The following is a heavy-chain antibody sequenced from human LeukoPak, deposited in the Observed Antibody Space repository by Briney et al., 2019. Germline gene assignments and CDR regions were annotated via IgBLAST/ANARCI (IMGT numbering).Heavy chain of an antibody. CDR1: GGSISYYY. J-gene: IGHJ4*02. CDR2: IYYSGDT. V-gene: IGHV4-59*01. CDR3: ARHSTVRRSDYFDC. D-gene: IGHD3-3*01. Sequence: ETLSLTCTVPGGSISYYYWSWIRHPPGKGLEWSGYIYYSGDTNYTPSLKSRVNISVDTSKNQFSLTMTSVTTADTALYYCARHSTVRRSDYFDCWGQGTLVAVSS.